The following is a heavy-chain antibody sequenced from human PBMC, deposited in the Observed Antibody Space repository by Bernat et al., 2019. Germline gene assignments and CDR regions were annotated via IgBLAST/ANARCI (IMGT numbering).Heavy chain of an antibody. CDR1: GGSVSSGSYY. Sequence: QVQLQESGPGLVKPSETLSLTCTVSGGSVSSGSYYWSWFRQPPGKGLEWIGYIHYSGTTNYDPSLKSRATISVDTSKNQFSLKLSSVTAADTAVYYCARGLSSSGWYGAGEYYYYYGMDVWGQGTTVTVSS. J-gene: IGHJ6*02. D-gene: IGHD6-19*01. V-gene: IGHV4-61*01. CDR3: ARGLSSSGWYGAGEYYYYYGMDV. CDR2: IHYSGTT.